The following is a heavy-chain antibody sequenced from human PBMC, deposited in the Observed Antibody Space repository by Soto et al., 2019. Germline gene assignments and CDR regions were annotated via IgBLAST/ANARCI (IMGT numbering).Heavy chain of an antibody. CDR2: MNPNSGNT. J-gene: IGHJ6*02. Sequence: ASVKVCCEASGYSFTSYDINWVRQATGQGLEWMGWMNPNSGNTGYAQKFQGRVTMTRNTSISTAYMELSSLRSEDTAVYYCARSYYDFWSGYYSLYYYYGMDVWGQGPTVTVSS. CDR1: GYSFTSYD. D-gene: IGHD3-3*01. V-gene: IGHV1-8*01. CDR3: ARSYYDFWSGYYSLYYYYGMDV.